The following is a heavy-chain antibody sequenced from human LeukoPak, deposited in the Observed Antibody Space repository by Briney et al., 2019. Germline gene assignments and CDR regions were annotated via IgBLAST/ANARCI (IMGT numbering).Heavy chain of an antibody. CDR3: VRGRYSSGWFKDKNWFDP. J-gene: IGHJ5*02. V-gene: IGHV4-59*12. CDR1: GGSISSYY. CDR2: IYHSGTT. Sequence: SETLSLTCTVSGGSISSYYWSWIRQPPGKGLEWIAYIYHSGTTYYNPSLKSRATISVDTTKNQFSLKLSSVTAADTAVYYCVRGRYSSGWFKDKNWFDPWGQGIPVTVSS. D-gene: IGHD6-19*01.